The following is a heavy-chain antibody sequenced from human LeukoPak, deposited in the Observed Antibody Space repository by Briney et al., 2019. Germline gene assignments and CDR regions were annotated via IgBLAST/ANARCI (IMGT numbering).Heavy chain of an antibody. J-gene: IGHJ4*02. CDR1: GYSFTSYW. D-gene: IGHD3-22*01. CDR3: ARRDEFWGYDSSGYLFDY. CDR2: IYPGDSDT. V-gene: IGHV5-51*01. Sequence: GESLKISCKGSGYSFTSYWIGWVRQMPGKGLEWMGIIYPGDSDTRYSPSFQGQATISADKSISTAYLQWSSLKASDTAMYYCARRDEFWGYDSSGYLFDYWGQGTLVTVSS.